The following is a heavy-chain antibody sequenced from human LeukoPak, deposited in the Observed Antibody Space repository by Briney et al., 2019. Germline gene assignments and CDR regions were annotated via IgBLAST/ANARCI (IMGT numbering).Heavy chain of an antibody. CDR3: ARYEQRPGVTASDP. V-gene: IGHV3-74*01. CDR1: GFTFNSYW. Sequence: GGSLRLSCAASGFTFNSYWMVWFRQAPGKGLVWVSCINPDGSWTLHADSVKGRFAISRDYARNTLYLQMNSLGVEDTATYYCARYEQRPGVTASDPWSQGPLVTVSS. J-gene: IGHJ5*02. D-gene: IGHD2-21*02. CDR2: INPDGSWT.